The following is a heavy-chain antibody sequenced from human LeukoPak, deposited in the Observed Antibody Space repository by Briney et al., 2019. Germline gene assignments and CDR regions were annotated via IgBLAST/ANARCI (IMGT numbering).Heavy chain of an antibody. Sequence: PGGSLRLSCAASGFTFSSYAMSWVRQAPGKGLEWVSAISGSGGSTYYADSVKGRFTISRDNSKNTLYLQMNSLGAQDTAVYYCAKLGTYDSRGYYFLFDSWGRGTRVTVSS. CDR1: GFTFSSYA. CDR2: ISGSGGST. V-gene: IGHV3-23*01. J-gene: IGHJ4*02. CDR3: AKLGTYDSRGYYFLFDS. D-gene: IGHD3-22*01.